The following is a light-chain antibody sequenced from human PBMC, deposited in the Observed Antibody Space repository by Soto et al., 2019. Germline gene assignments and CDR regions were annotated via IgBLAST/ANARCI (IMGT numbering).Light chain of an antibody. CDR3: QQYNNWPRWT. Sequence: EIVMTQYPATLSVSPGERATLSCRVSQSVSSNLAWYQQKPGQAPRLLIYGASTRATGIPARFSGSGSGTEFTLTISSLQSEDFAVYYCQQYNNWPRWTFGQGTKVDIK. J-gene: IGKJ1*01. CDR1: QSVSSN. V-gene: IGKV3-15*01. CDR2: GAS.